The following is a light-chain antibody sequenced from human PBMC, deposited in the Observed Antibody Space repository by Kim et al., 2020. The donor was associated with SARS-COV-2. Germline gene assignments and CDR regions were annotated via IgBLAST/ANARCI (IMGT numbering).Light chain of an antibody. CDR1: TGAVARGLY. V-gene: IGLV7-43*01. Sequence: GEPVTLTCASSTGAVARGLYPNWFQQKPGQAPRALIYSTFNKHSWTPARFSGSLLGGKAALTLSGVQPEDEADYYCLLYYGSGEGVFGGGTQLTVL. CDR2: STF. J-gene: IGLJ3*02. CDR3: LLYYGSGEGV.